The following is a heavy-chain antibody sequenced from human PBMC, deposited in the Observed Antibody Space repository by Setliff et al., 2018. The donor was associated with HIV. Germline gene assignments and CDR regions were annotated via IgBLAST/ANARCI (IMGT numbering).Heavy chain of an antibody. J-gene: IGHJ4*02. CDR2: MNPDSGNT. V-gene: IGHV1-8*01. CDR1: GDIFSRYE. Sequence: ASVKVSCKASGDIFSRYEINWVRQATGQGLEWMGWMNPDSGNTDYAQKFQGRVTMTRDTSISTAYMELSSLTSDDTAVYYCARGRFWGPHWGQGTLVTVSS. D-gene: IGHD7-27*01. CDR3: ARGRFWGPH.